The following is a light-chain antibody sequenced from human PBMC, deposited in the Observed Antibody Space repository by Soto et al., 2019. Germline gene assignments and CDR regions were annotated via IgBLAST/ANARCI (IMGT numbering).Light chain of an antibody. V-gene: IGKV3-11*01. CDR2: AAS. CDR1: QSVANY. J-gene: IGKJ2*01. CDR3: QQRSDWPPYT. Sequence: EIVLTQSPATLSLSPGERATLSCRASQSVANYLAWYQQKPGQAPRLLIYAASNRATGIPARFSGSGSGTAFTLTISSLEPEDFAVYYCQQRSDWPPYTFGQGTKVEIK.